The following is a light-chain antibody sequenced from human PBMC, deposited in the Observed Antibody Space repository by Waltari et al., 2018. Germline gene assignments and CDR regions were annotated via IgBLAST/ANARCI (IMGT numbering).Light chain of an antibody. Sequence: EIVMTQSPATLSVSPGERATLSCRASQRVSSTLAWYQQKPGQALRLLIYGASTRATGIPGRFGGSGSGTEFTLTISRLQSEDFAVYYCQQYSNWPYTFGQGTKLEIK. CDR2: GAS. CDR1: QRVSST. V-gene: IGKV3-15*01. J-gene: IGKJ2*01. CDR3: QQYSNWPYT.